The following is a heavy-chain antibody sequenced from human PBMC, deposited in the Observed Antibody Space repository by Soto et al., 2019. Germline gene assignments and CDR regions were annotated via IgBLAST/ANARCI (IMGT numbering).Heavy chain of an antibody. J-gene: IGHJ6*02. CDR1: GYTFTSYG. V-gene: IGHV1-18*01. D-gene: IGHD3-16*01. Sequence: GASVKVSCKASGYTFTSYGISWVRQAPGQGLEWMGWIRAYNGNTIYAQKFQGRVTLTTDTSTRTVHMEVRGLKSDDTAVYYCARGGYYDNSWGKLSHYGLDVWGQGTSVTVSS. CDR3: ARGGYYDNSWGKLSHYGLDV. CDR2: IRAYNGNT.